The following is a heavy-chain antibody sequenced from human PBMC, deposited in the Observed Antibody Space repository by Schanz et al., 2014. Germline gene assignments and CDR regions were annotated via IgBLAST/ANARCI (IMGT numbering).Heavy chain of an antibody. J-gene: IGHJ6*02. Sequence: QVQLVESGGGVAQPGGSLRLSCAASGFTFSNFAIHWVRQAPGKGLEWVAVISYDGSHKDYADSVKGRFTISRDNSKNTLYLQMSSLRAEHTAVYYCTRDRQQLVGRIGYYYGMDVWGQGTTVTVSS. CDR3: TRDRQQLVGRIGYYYGMDV. V-gene: IGHV3-30*04. CDR2: ISYDGSHK. D-gene: IGHD6-13*01. CDR1: GFTFSNFA.